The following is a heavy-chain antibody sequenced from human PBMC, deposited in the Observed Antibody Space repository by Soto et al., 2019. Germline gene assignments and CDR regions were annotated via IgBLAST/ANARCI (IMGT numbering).Heavy chain of an antibody. CDR1: GFSFSTYN. CDR3: ARAIAVGSTSLDY. Sequence: GGSLRLSCAASGFSFSTYNMNWVRQAPGRGLEWVSYISSRSSTIYHADSVKGRFTISRDNAKNSLYLQTDSLRDEDTVVYFCARAIAVGSTSLDYWGLGTRVTVSS. D-gene: IGHD6-19*01. CDR2: ISSRSSTI. J-gene: IGHJ4*02. V-gene: IGHV3-48*02.